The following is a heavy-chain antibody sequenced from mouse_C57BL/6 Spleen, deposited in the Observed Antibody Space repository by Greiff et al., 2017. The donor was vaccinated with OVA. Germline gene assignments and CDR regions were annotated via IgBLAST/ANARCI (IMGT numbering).Heavy chain of an antibody. V-gene: IGHV1-42*01. J-gene: IGHJ2*01. D-gene: IGHD3-1*01. CDR3: ARSGRGASFDY. CDR1: GYSFTGYY. CDR2: INPSTGGT. Sequence: VQLQQSGPELVKPGASVKISCKASGYSFTGYYMNWVKQSPEKSLEWIGEINPSTGGTTYNQKFKAKATLTVDKSSSTAYMQLKSLTSEDSAVYYCARSGRGASFDYWGQGTTLTVSS.